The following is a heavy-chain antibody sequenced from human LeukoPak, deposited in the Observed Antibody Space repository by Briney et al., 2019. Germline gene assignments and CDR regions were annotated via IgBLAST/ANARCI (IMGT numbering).Heavy chain of an antibody. CDR2: IKSKGDGETI. D-gene: IGHD3-10*01. V-gene: IGHV3-15*01. J-gene: IGHJ4*02. Sequence: KPGGSLRLSCAASGFTFTNAWMSWVRQAPGKGLDWVGRIKSKGDGETIDNAAPVKGRFTMSRDDSKATLYLQMNSLKAEDTAVYYCTTDLGLTMIRGVIVYWGQGALVTVSS. CDR3: TTDLGLTMIRGVIVY. CDR1: GFTFTNAW.